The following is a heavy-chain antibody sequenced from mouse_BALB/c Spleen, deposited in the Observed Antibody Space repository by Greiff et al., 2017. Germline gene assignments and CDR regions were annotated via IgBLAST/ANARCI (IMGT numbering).Heavy chain of an antibody. CDR3: ARDYYGPLFDY. Sequence: EVKLEESGPGLVKPSQSLSLTCSVTGYSITSGYYWNWIRQFPGNKLEWMGYISYDGSNNYNPSLKNRISITRDTSKNQFFLKLNSVTTEDTATYYCARDYYGPLFDYWGQGTTLTVSS. CDR1: GYSITSGYY. D-gene: IGHD1-1*01. J-gene: IGHJ2*01. V-gene: IGHV3-6*02. CDR2: ISYDGSN.